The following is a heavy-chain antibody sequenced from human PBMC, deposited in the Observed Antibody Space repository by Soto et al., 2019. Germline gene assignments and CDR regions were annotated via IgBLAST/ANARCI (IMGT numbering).Heavy chain of an antibody. CDR3: AKGINWHFDC. CDR2: INPSGGST. D-gene: IGHD5-12*01. Sequence: ASVKVSCKASGYTFTSYYMHWVRQAPGQGLEWMGIINPSGGSTSYAQKFQGRVTMTRDTSTSTVYMELSSLRVDDTALYYCAKGINWHFDCWGQGTLVTVSS. CDR1: GYTFTSYY. J-gene: IGHJ4*02. V-gene: IGHV1-46*01.